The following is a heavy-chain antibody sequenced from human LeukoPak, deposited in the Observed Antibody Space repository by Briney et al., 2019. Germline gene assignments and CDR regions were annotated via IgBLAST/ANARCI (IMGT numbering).Heavy chain of an antibody. D-gene: IGHD2-2*02. V-gene: IGHV1-69*05. CDR3: ARENAVVVPAAILWFYP. CDR1: GGTFSSYA. CDR2: IIPIFGTA. J-gene: IGHJ5*02. Sequence: SVKVSCKASGGTFSSYAISWVRQAPGQGLEWMGGIIPIFGTANYAQKFQGRVTITTDESTSTAYMELSSLRSEDTVVYYCARENAVVVPAAILWFYPWGQGTLVTVSS.